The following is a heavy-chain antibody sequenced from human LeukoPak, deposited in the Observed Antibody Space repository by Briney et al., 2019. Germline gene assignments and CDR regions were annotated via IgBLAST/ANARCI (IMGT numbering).Heavy chain of an antibody. V-gene: IGHV4-61*05. J-gene: IGHJ4*02. Sequence: SETLSLTCTVSGGSISSISYYWSWIRQPPGKGLEWIGYIYYSGSTNYNPSLKSRVTISVDTSKNQLSLKLTSVTAADTAMYYCARGPTTMTRAFDYWGQGTLVTVSS. D-gene: IGHD4-11*01. CDR2: IYYSGST. CDR3: ARGPTTMTRAFDY. CDR1: GGSISSISYY.